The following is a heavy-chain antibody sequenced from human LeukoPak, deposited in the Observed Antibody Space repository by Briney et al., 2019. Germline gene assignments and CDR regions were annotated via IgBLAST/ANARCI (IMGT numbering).Heavy chain of an antibody. D-gene: IGHD6-19*01. J-gene: IGHJ4*02. CDR2: ISAYNGNT. CDR3: AREYSSGWYDGMYYFDY. Sequence: ASVKVSRKASGYTFTSYGISWVRQAPGQGLEWMGWISAYNGNTNYAQKLQGRVTMTTDTSTSTAYMELSSLRSEDTAVYYCAREYSSGWYDGMYYFDYWGQGTLVTVSS. V-gene: IGHV1-18*01. CDR1: GYTFTSYG.